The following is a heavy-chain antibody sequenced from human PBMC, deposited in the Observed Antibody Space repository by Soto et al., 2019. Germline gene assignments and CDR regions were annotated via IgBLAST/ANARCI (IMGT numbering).Heavy chain of an antibody. Sequence: PGGSLRLSCAASGFTFSSYAMSWVRQAPGKGLEWVAVISYDGSNKYYADSVKGRFTISRDNSKNTLYLQMNSLRAEDTAVYYCAKDYGNYYYYMDVWGKGTTVTVSS. J-gene: IGHJ6*03. V-gene: IGHV3-30*18. D-gene: IGHD1-26*01. CDR2: ISYDGSNK. CDR3: AKDYGNYYYYMDV. CDR1: GFTFSSYA.